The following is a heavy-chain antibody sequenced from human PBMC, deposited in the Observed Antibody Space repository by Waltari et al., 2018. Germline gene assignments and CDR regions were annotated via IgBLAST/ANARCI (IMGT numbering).Heavy chain of an antibody. CDR1: GGSISSYY. V-gene: IGHV4-4*09. J-gene: IGHJ6*03. D-gene: IGHD6-13*01. CDR2: IYTSGST. CDR3: ARGESSSSWYYYYYYMDV. Sequence: QVQLQESGPGLVKPSESLSLTCTVSGGSISSYYWSWIRQPPGKGLEWIGYIYTSGSTNYNPSLKSRVTISVDTSKNQFSLKLSSVTAADTAVYYCARGESSSSWYYYYYYMDVWGKGTTVTVSS.